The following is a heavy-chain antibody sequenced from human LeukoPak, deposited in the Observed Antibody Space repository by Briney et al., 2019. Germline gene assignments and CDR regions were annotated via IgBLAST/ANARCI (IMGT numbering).Heavy chain of an antibody. D-gene: IGHD3-22*01. CDR1: GFTFSSYA. Sequence: RGSLRLSCAASGFTFSSYAMSWVRQAPGKGLEWVSAISGSGGSTYYADSVKGRFTISRDNSKNTLYLQMNSLRAEDPAVYYCAKVKDSSGYFSPYFDYWGQGTLVTVSS. CDR2: ISGSGGST. CDR3: AKVKDSSGYFSPYFDY. V-gene: IGHV3-23*01. J-gene: IGHJ4*02.